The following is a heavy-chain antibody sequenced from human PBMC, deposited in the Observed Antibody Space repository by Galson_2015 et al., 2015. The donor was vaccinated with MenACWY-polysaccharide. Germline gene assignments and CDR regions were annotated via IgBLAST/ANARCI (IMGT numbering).Heavy chain of an antibody. J-gene: IGHJ4*02. D-gene: IGHD4-17*01. CDR2: ISYDGTNK. Sequence: SLRLSCAASGFIFNHYGIHWVRQAPGKGLEWVALISYDGTNKHYADSVKGRFTISRDTSKNVVYQQMNSLRVEDTALYFCAKDNWLRREVLVGDYDYWGQGTLVAVSS. CDR3: AKDNWLRREVLVGDYDY. V-gene: IGHV3-30*18. CDR1: GFIFNHYG.